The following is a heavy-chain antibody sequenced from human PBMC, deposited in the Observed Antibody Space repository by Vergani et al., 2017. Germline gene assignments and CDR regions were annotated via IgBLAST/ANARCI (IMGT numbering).Heavy chain of an antibody. CDR2: ISYDGSNK. V-gene: IGHV3-30*03. D-gene: IGHD7-27*01. Sequence: VQLLESGGGLVQPGGSLRLSCAASGFTFSSYGMHWVRQAPGKGLEWVAVISYDGSNKYYADSVKGRFTISRDNSKNTLYLQMNSLRAEDTAVYYCARGRVNWGLAYWGQGTLVTVSS. CDR3: ARGRVNWGLAY. J-gene: IGHJ4*02. CDR1: GFTFSSYG.